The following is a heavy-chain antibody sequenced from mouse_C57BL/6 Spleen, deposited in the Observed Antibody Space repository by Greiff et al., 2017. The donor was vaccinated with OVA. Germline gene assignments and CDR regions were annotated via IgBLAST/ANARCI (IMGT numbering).Heavy chain of an antibody. Sequence: EVQLVESGGGLVKPGGSLKLSCAASGFTFSSYAMSWVRQTPDKRLEWVATISDGGRSTYYPANVKGRFTISRDNAKNNLYLQMSHLKSEDTAMYYCARENYGSSWGFADWGQGTLVTVSA. J-gene: IGHJ3*01. CDR2: ISDGGRST. CDR3: ARENYGSSWGFAD. V-gene: IGHV5-4*01. D-gene: IGHD1-1*01. CDR1: GFTFSSYA.